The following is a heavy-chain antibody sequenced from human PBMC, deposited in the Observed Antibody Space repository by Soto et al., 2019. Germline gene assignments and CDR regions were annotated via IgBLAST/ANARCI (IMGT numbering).Heavy chain of an antibody. V-gene: IGHV1-69*13. CDR2: TIPIFGTA. D-gene: IGHD3-22*01. CDR1: GGTFSSYA. Sequence: SVKVSCKASGGTFSSYAISWVRQAPGQGLEWMGGTIPIFGTANYAQKFQGRVTITADESTSTAYMELSSLRSEDTAVYYCARPLNSSGYYYYYYYGMDVWGQGTTVTVSS. J-gene: IGHJ6*02. CDR3: ARPLNSSGYYYYYYYGMDV.